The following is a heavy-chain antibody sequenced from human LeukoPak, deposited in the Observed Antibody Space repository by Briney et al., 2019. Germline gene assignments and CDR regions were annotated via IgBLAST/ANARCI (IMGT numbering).Heavy chain of an antibody. Sequence: GGSLRLSCAASGFTFSNYGMHWVRQAPGKGLEWVALISYDGSDKDYAKSVKGRFIISRDNSKDTLSLQMNSLTADDTAVYYCVRGPRYYDDSGFHYGVFDIWGQGTVVTVSS. CDR1: GFTFSNYG. CDR2: ISYDGSDK. CDR3: VRGPRYYDDSGFHYGVFDI. V-gene: IGHV3-30*03. J-gene: IGHJ3*02. D-gene: IGHD3-22*01.